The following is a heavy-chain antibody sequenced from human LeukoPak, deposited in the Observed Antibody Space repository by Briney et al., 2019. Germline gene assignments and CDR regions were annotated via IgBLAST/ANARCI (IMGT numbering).Heavy chain of an antibody. CDR1: GGSFSGYY. CDR2: INHSGST. CDR3: AREKIGTGTVLGKHYYYMDV. D-gene: IGHD3-16*01. Sequence: PPETLSLTYAVYGGSFSGYYWSWIRQPPGKGLEWIGEINHSGSTNYNPSLKSRVTISVDTSKNQFSLKLSSVTATDTAMYYCAREKIGTGTVLGKHYYYMDVWGKGTTVTVSS. J-gene: IGHJ6*03. V-gene: IGHV4-34*01.